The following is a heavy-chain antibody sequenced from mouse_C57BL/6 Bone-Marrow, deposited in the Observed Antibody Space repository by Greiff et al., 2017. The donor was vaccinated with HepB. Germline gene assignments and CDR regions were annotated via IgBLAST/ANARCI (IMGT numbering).Heavy chain of an antibody. Sequence: DVKLVESGGGLVQPGESLKLSCESNEYEFPSHDMSWVRKTPEKRLELVAAINSDGGSTYYPDTMERRFIISRDNTKKTLYLQMSSLRSEDTALYYCASYDGYYGYFDYWGQGTTLTVSS. D-gene: IGHD2-3*01. J-gene: IGHJ2*01. CDR1: EYEFPSHD. V-gene: IGHV5-2*01. CDR3: ASYDGYYGYFDY. CDR2: INSDGGST.